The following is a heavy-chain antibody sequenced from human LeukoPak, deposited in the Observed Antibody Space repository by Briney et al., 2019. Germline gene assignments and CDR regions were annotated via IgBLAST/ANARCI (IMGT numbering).Heavy chain of an antibody. CDR2: INHSGST. CDR1: GVSFSGYY. D-gene: IGHD3-16*02. V-gene: IGHV4-34*01. Sequence: SETLSLTCAVYGVSFSGYYWSWIRQPPGKGLEWIGEINHSGSTNYNPSLKSRVTISVDTSKNQFSLKLSSVTAADTAVYYCARITYDYVWGSYRNDYWGQGTLVTVS. CDR3: ARITYDYVWGSYRNDY. J-gene: IGHJ4*02.